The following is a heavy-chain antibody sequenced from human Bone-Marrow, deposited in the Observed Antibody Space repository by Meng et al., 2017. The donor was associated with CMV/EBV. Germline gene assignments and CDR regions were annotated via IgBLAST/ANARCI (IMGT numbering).Heavy chain of an antibody. CDR1: GYSFTSYW. CDR2: IYPGDSDT. V-gene: IGHV5-51*01. CDR3: ARQQYWGGDCYYGGVDY. Sequence: GESLKISCKGSGYSFTSYWIGWVRQMPGKGLEWVGIIYPGDSDTRYSPSSQGHVTISADKSISTAYLEWRSLKASDTAMYYGARQQYWGGDCYYGGVDYWGQGTLVTVSS. D-gene: IGHD2-21*01. J-gene: IGHJ4*02.